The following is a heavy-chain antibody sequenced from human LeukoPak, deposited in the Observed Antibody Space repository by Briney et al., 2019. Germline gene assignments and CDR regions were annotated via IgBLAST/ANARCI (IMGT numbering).Heavy chain of an antibody. Sequence: PGGSLRLSCAGSGFTLSSYSMNWVRQAPGKGLEWVSSISSSTSYVYYADSVKGRFTISRDNGKSSVFLQMNSLRAEDTAVYYCARDRKIYGSGSYDFDYWGQGTTVIVSS. D-gene: IGHD3-10*01. CDR3: ARDRKIYGSGSYDFDY. CDR2: ISSSTSYV. CDR1: GFTLSSYS. V-gene: IGHV3-21*01. J-gene: IGHJ4*02.